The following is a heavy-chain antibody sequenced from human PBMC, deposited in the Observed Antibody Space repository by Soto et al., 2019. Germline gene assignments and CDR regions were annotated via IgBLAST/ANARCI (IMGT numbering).Heavy chain of an antibody. J-gene: IGHJ2*01. CDR1: GFTFSSYG. Sequence: QVQLVVSGGGVVQPGRSLRLSCATSGFTFSSYGMHWVRQGPGKGLEWVAVIWYDGTNKYYADSVNGRFTISRDDSKNKLYLQMNSLRAEDTAVYYCARGPMTTVTTWGDWYFDLWGRGTLVTVSS. V-gene: IGHV3-33*01. D-gene: IGHD4-17*01. CDR2: IWYDGTNK. CDR3: ARGPMTTVTTWGDWYFDL.